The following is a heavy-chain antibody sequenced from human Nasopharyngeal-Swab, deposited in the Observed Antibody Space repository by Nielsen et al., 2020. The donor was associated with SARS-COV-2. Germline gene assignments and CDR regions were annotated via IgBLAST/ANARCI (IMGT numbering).Heavy chain of an antibody. D-gene: IGHD2-21*02. V-gene: IGHV3-15*07. Sequence: GESLKISCAASGFTFSNAWMNWVRQAPGKGLEWVGRIKGKTDGGTTDYAAPVKGRFTISRDDSKNSLYLQMNSLKTEDAAVYYCVRVGPYCGVDCYSRFFDYWGQGTLVTVSS. CDR3: VRVGPYCGVDCYSRFFDY. CDR2: IKGKTDGGTT. CDR1: GFTFSNAW. J-gene: IGHJ4*02.